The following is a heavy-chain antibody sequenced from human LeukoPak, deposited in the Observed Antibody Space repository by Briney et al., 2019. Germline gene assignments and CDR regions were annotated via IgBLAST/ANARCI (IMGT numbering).Heavy chain of an antibody. Sequence: ASVKVSCKASGYTFTGYYMHWVRQAPGQGLEWMGWINPNSGGTNYAQKFQGWVTMTRDTSISTAYMELSRLRSDDTAVYYCAREGIVATNHFDYWGQGTLVTVSS. V-gene: IGHV1-2*04. D-gene: IGHD5-12*01. CDR3: AREGIVATNHFDY. J-gene: IGHJ4*02. CDR2: INPNSGGT. CDR1: GYTFTGYY.